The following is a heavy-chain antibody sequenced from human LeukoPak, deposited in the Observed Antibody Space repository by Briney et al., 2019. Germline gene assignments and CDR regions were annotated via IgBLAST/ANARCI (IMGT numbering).Heavy chain of an antibody. CDR1: GFTFSSYN. J-gene: IGHJ4*02. V-gene: IGHV3-21*01. Sequence: GGSLRLSCAASGFTFSSYNLNWVRQSPGKVLEGVSSISVSSSYKYYADAVKGRITISRDNAKHSLYLQMNSLRAEDTAVYYCARGPVLPGADNWGQGTLVTVSS. CDR2: ISVSSSYK. D-gene: IGHD2-2*01. CDR3: ARGPVLPGADN.